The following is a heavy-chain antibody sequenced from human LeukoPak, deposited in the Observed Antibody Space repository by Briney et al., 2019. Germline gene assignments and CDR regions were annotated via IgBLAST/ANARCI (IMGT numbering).Heavy chain of an antibody. CDR2: INYSENT. CDR1: GCSISSYC. Sequence: PSETLSLTCTASGCSISSYCWSWIRQPPGKGLEWIAYINYSENTNYNPSLKSRVTISVNTSKNQFSLKLSSVTAADTAVYYCARDRRWELLHAFDIWGQGTMVTVSS. D-gene: IGHD1-26*01. J-gene: IGHJ3*02. CDR3: ARDRRWELLHAFDI. V-gene: IGHV4-59*01.